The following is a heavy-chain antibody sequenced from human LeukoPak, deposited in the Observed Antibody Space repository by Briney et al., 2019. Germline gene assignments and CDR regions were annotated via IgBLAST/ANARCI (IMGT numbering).Heavy chain of an antibody. J-gene: IGHJ5*02. CDR2: ISDSGGST. CDR1: GFTFRSYA. Sequence: GGSLRLSCAASGFTFRSYAMNWVRQAPGKGLVGVSVISDSGGSTYYGDSVKGRFTISRDNSKNTLYLQMNSLRVEDTALYYCAKGSGSGWYGWFDPWGQGTLVTVSS. D-gene: IGHD6-19*01. CDR3: AKGSGSGWYGWFDP. V-gene: IGHV3-23*01.